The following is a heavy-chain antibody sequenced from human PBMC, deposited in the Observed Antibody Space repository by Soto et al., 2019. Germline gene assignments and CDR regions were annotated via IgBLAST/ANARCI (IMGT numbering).Heavy chain of an antibody. J-gene: IGHJ4*02. D-gene: IGHD6-19*01. V-gene: IGHV4-34*01. Sequence: PSETLSLTCTVYGWSFSGYDWSWIRQPPGKGLEWIGEINHSGSTNYNPSLKSRVTISVDTSKNQFSLKLSSVTAADTAVYYCATRRGSSGWKDYWGQGTLVTVSS. CDR2: INHSGST. CDR3: ATRRGSSGWKDY. CDR1: GWSFSGYD.